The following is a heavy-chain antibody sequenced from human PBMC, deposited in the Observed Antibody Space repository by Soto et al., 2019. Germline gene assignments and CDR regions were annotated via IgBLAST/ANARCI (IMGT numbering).Heavy chain of an antibody. CDR2: IIPIFGTA. CDR1: GGTFSSYA. J-gene: IGHJ3*02. CDR3: ARATTVVTQNAGRAAFDI. D-gene: IGHD4-17*01. Sequence: GASVKVSCKASGGTFSSYAISWVRQAPGQGLEWMGGIIPIFGTANYAQKFQGRVTITADESTSTAYMELSSLRSEDTAVYYCARATTVVTQNAGRAAFDIWGQGTMVTVSS. V-gene: IGHV1-69*13.